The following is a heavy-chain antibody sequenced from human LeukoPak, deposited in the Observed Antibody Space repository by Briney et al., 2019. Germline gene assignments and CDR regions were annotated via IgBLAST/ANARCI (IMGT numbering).Heavy chain of an antibody. CDR3: ARGWLAETTVVTPYNY. J-gene: IGHJ4*02. CDR2: ITPIFGTA. Sequence: ASVKVSCEASGYTFTSYGISWVRQAPGQGLEWMGGITPIFGTAKYAQKFQGRVTITAVESMSTAYMELSSLRSEDTAVYYCARGWLAETTVVTPYNYWGQGTLVTVSS. CDR1: GYTFTSYG. D-gene: IGHD4-23*01. V-gene: IGHV1-69*13.